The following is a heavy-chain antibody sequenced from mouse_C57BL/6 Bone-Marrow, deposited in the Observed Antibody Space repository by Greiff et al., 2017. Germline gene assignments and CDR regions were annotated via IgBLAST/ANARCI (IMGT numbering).Heavy chain of an antibody. CDR2: IDPENGDT. CDR3: TTIPYLFFAY. D-gene: IGHD1-1*01. Sequence: EVQLQQSGAELVRPGASVKLSCTASGFNIKDDYMHWVKQRPEQGLEWIGWIDPENGDTEYASKFQGKATITTDTSSNTAYLQLSSLTSEDTAVYYCTTIPYLFFAYWGQGTLVTVSA. CDR1: GFNIKDDY. V-gene: IGHV14-4*01. J-gene: IGHJ3*01.